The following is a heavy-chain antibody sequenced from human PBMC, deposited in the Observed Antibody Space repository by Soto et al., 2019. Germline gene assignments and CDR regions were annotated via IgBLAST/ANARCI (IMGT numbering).Heavy chain of an antibody. CDR2: IYNSGST. Sequence: SETLSLTSTVSGDSISSYYWSWIRQPPGKGLEWIGYIYNSGSTNYNPSLESRVTISVDTSKSQFSLKLNSVTPADTAVYYCATMSIAASLDFWGQGTLVTVSS. CDR3: ATMSIAASLDF. V-gene: IGHV4-59*01. D-gene: IGHD6-6*01. J-gene: IGHJ4*02. CDR1: GDSISSYY.